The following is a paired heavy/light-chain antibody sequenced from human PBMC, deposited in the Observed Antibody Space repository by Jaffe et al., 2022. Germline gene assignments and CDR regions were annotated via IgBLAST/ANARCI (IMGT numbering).Light chain of an antibody. CDR1: NIGSKS. J-gene: IGLJ2*01. Sequence: SYVLTQPPSVSVAPGKTARITCGGNNIGSKSVHWYQQKPGQAPVLVIYYDSDRPSGIPERFSGSNSGNTATLTISRVEAGDEADYYCQVWDSSSDPVVFGGGTKLTVL. CDR2: YDS. V-gene: IGLV3-21*04. CDR3: QVWDSSSDPVV.
Heavy chain of an antibody. CDR3: ARMNAGDSSGWYLDLFPGGFDP. J-gene: IGHJ5*02. Sequence: QVTLRESGPALVKPTQTLTLTCTFSGFSLSTSGMCVSWVRQPPGKALEWLALIDWDDDKYYSTSLKTRLTISKDTSKNQVVLTMTNMDPVDTATYYCARMNAGDSSGWYLDLFPGGFDPWGQGTLVTVSS. CDR1: GFSLSTSGMC. D-gene: IGHD6-19*01. V-gene: IGHV2-70*20. CDR2: IDWDDDK.